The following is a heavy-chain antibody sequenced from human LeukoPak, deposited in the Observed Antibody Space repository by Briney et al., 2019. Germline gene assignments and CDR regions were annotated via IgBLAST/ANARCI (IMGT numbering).Heavy chain of an antibody. J-gene: IGHJ4*02. CDR3: ARAKAKYSSSSRDFDY. Sequence: GSLRLSCAASGFTFSRYTMNWVRQPPGKGLEWIGEINHSGSTNYNPSLKSRVTISVDTSKNQFSLKLSSVTAADTAVYYCARAKAKYSSSSRDFDYWGQGTLVTVSS. CDR1: GFTFSRYT. CDR2: INHSGST. D-gene: IGHD6-6*01. V-gene: IGHV4-34*01.